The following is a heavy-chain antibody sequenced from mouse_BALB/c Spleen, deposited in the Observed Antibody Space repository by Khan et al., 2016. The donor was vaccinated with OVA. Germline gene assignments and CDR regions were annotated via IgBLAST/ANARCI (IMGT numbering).Heavy chain of an antibody. CDR1: GFTFSTYG. J-gene: IGHJ3*01. CDR2: VSTGGHYT. D-gene: IGHD1-1*01. Sequence: EVQLVESGGDVVKPGGSLKLSCAASGFTFSTYGMSWVRQTPDKRLEWVATVSTGGHYTYYPDTVKGRFTISRDNAKNTLYLQMSSLKSEDTAMFSCARLAYYYGSEGFAYWGQGTLVTVSA. V-gene: IGHV5-6*01. CDR3: ARLAYYYGSEGFAY.